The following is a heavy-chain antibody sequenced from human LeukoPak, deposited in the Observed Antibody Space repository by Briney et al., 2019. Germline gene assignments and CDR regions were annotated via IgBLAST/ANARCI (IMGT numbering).Heavy chain of an antibody. CDR2: IYPGDSDT. Sequence: GESLKISCKGSGYTFNTYWIAWVRQMPGKGLEWVGIIYPGDSDTRYSPSFQGQVTISADKSIGTAYLQWSSLKASDTATYYCARRIAVAGTGYYGLDVWGQGTTVTVSS. V-gene: IGHV5-51*01. D-gene: IGHD6-19*01. J-gene: IGHJ6*02. CDR1: GYTFNTYW. CDR3: ARRIAVAGTGYYGLDV.